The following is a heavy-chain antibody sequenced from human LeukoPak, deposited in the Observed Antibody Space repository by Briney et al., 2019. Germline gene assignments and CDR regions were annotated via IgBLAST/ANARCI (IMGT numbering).Heavy chain of an antibody. V-gene: IGHV4-59*01. CDR1: GGSISSYY. Sequence: SETLSLTCTVSGGSISSYYWSWIRQPPGRGLEWIGYIYYSGSTNYNPSLKSRVTISVDTSKNQFSLTLSSVTAADTAVYYFARRYSSSWGDYFDFWGQGTLVTVSS. J-gene: IGHJ4*02. CDR2: IYYSGST. CDR3: ARRYSSSWGDYFDF. D-gene: IGHD6-13*01.